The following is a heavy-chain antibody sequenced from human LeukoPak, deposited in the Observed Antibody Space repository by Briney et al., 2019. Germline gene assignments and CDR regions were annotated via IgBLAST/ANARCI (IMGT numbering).Heavy chain of an antibody. CDR1: GGTFSSYA. Sequence: ASVKVSCKASGGTFSSYAISWVRQAAGQGLEWMGGIIPIFGTANYAQKFQGRVTITTDESTSTAYMELSSLRSEDTAVYYCASSRRGFYNNYVGYYYYYMDVWGKGTTVTVSS. CDR3: ASSRRGFYNNYVGYYYYYMDV. J-gene: IGHJ6*03. D-gene: IGHD4-11*01. V-gene: IGHV1-69*05. CDR2: IIPIFGTA.